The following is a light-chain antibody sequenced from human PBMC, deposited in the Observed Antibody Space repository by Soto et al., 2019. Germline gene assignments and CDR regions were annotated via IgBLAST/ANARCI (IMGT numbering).Light chain of an antibody. V-gene: IGLV2-8*01. CDR3: SSYAGSNNYV. J-gene: IGLJ1*01. CDR1: SSDVGGYNN. CDR2: EVT. Sequence: QSALTQPPSASGSPGQSVTISCTGTSSDVGGYNNVSWYQQHPGRPPKLMIYEVTKRPLGVPDRFSGSKSGNTASLTVSGLQAEDEADYYCSSYAGSNNYVFGPGTKLTVL.